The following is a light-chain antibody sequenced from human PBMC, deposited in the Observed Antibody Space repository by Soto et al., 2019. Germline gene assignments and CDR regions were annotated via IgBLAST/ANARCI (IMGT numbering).Light chain of an antibody. J-gene: IGKJ1*01. V-gene: IGKV3-20*01. CDR2: AAS. CDR3: QQYGSSPWT. Sequence: EIVLTQSPGTLSLSPGERATLSCRASQSVSSYLAWYQQKPGQAPRLLIYAASTRATGIPDRFSGSGSGTDFTFTISRLEPGDFAVYYCQQYGSSPWTFGQGTKVDIK. CDR1: QSVSSY.